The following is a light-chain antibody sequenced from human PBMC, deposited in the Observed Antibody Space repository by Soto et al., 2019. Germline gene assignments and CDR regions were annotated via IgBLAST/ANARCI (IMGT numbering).Light chain of an antibody. CDR2: SNT. V-gene: IGLV1-44*01. CDR3: AAWDDSLNGVV. J-gene: IGLJ2*01. CDR1: SSNIVIHT. Sequence: QSVLTQPPSASGTPGQTIAISCSGGSSNIVIHTVNWYQQLPGTAPRLLIYSNTQLPSGVPDRFSGSKSGTSASLAISVFQSEYEGDYYCAAWDDSLNGVVFGGGTKVTVL.